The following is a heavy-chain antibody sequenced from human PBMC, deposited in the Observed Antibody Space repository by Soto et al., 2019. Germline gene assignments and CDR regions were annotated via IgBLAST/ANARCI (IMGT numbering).Heavy chain of an antibody. J-gene: IGHJ6*02. V-gene: IGHV4-31*03. CDR3: ARVGWFKGSYGMDV. Sequence: SETLSLTCTVSGGSISSGGYYWSWIRQHPGKGLEWIGYIYYSGSTYYNPSLKSRVTISVDTSKNQFSLKLSSVTAADTAVYYCARVGWFKGSYGMDVWGQGTTVTVSS. D-gene: IGHD3-10*01. CDR1: GGSISSGGYY. CDR2: IYYSGST.